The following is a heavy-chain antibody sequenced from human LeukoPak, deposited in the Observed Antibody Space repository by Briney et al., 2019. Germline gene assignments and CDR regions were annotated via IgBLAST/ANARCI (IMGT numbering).Heavy chain of an antibody. Sequence: SETLSLTCTVSGGSISSYYWSWVRQPPGKGLEWIGYIYYRGSTNYNPSLKSRVTISVDTSKNQFSLKLSSVTAADTAVYYCARHVYTYGPDDAFDIWGQGTMVTVSS. D-gene: IGHD5-18*01. V-gene: IGHV4-59*08. CDR3: ARHVYTYGPDDAFDI. CDR2: IYYRGST. J-gene: IGHJ3*02. CDR1: GGSISSYY.